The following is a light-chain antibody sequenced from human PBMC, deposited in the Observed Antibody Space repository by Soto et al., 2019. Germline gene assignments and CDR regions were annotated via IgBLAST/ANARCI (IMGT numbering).Light chain of an antibody. J-gene: IGKJ1*01. CDR2: GAS. V-gene: IGKV3-20*01. Sequence: EIVLTQSPGTLSLSPGERATLSCRASQSVSSSYLAWYQQKPGQAPRLLIYGASSRATGIPDRFSGSGSGTDFTLTISRLEPEDFAVYYCQQSGSSHWTFGQGTKVEIK. CDR1: QSVSSSY. CDR3: QQSGSSHWT.